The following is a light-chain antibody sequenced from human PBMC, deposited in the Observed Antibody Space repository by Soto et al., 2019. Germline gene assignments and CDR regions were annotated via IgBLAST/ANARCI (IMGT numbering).Light chain of an antibody. J-gene: IGLJ1*01. Sequence: QSMLTQPPSASATPGQRVTISCSGSSSNIPSNTVNWYQQLPGTAPKLLIWSNDQRPSGVPDRFSASRSGTSASLAISGLRSEDEADYYCASWDDSLNGFVFGTGTKVTVL. CDR1: SSNIPSNT. CDR3: ASWDDSLNGFV. V-gene: IGLV1-44*01. CDR2: SND.